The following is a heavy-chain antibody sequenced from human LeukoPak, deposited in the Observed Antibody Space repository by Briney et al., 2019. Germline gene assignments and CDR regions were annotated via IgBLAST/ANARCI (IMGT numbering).Heavy chain of an antibody. CDR1: GGSISSYY. CDR2: IYYSGST. D-gene: IGHD4-17*01. V-gene: IGHV4-59*08. J-gene: IGHJ3*02. CDR3: ARQAYGDYGLGAFDI. Sequence: SETLSLTCTVSGGSISSYYWSWIRQPPGKGLEWIGYIYYSGSTNYNPSLKSRVTISVDTSKNQFSLKLSSVTAADTAVYYCARQAYGDYGLGAFDIWGQGTMVTVSS.